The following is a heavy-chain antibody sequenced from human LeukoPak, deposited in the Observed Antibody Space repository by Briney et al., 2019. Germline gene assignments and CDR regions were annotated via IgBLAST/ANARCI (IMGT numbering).Heavy chain of an antibody. J-gene: IGHJ3*02. V-gene: IGHV3-21*01. Sequence: GGSLRLSCATSGFTFSNFSMHWVRQAPGKGLQWVSSISTTSSHVYYADSVMGRFTISRDNAQNSVYLQMDSLRAEDTAVYSCARDPGFMIVGSDAFDIWGQGTMVTVSS. CDR1: GFTFSNFS. D-gene: IGHD3-22*01. CDR2: ISTTSSHV. CDR3: ARDPGFMIVGSDAFDI.